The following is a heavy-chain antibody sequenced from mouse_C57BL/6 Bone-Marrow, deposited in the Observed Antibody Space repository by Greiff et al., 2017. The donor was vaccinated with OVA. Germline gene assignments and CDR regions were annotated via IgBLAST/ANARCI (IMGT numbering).Heavy chain of an antibody. CDR3: ARERETGWFAY. Sequence: VQLQESGAELARPGASVKLSCKASGYTFTSYGISWVKQRTGQGLEWIGEIYPRSGNTYYNEKFKGKATLTADKSSSTAYMELRSLTSEDSAVYFCARERETGWFAYWGQGTLVTVSA. J-gene: IGHJ3*01. V-gene: IGHV1-81*01. CDR2: IYPRSGNT. D-gene: IGHD4-1*01. CDR1: GYTFTSYG.